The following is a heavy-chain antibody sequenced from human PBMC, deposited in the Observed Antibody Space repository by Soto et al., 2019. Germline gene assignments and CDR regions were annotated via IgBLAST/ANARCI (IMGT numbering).Heavy chain of an antibody. CDR3: ARDLVEGYSSHYYMYV. CDR1: SGSISSSNW. CDR2: IYHSGST. J-gene: IGHJ6*03. D-gene: IGHD6-19*01. V-gene: IGHV4-4*02. Sequence: QVQLQESGPGLVKPSGTLSLTCAVSSGSISSSNWWSWVRQPPGKGLEWIGEIYHSGSTNYNPSLKSRVTISVDKSKNQFPLKLSSVSAADTAVYYCARDLVEGYSSHYYMYVWGKGTTVTVSS.